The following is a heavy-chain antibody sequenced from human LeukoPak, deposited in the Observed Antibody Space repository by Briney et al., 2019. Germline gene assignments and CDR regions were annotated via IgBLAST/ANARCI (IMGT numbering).Heavy chain of an antibody. J-gene: IGHJ3*02. Sequence: GASVKVSCKASGYTFTSYDINWVRQAPGKGLEWMGLVDPEDGETIYAEKFQGRVTITADTSTDTAYMELSSLRSEDTAVYYCATGNIVVVVAATGNDAFDIWGQGTMVTVSS. CDR2: VDPEDGET. CDR1: GYTFTSYD. D-gene: IGHD2-15*01. CDR3: ATGNIVVVVAATGNDAFDI. V-gene: IGHV1-69-2*01.